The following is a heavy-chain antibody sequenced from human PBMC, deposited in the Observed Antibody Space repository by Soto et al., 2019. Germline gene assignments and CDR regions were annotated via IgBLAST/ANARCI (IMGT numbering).Heavy chain of an antibody. J-gene: IGHJ4*02. CDR2: IDPSDSYT. V-gene: IGHV5-10-1*01. Sequence: EVQLVQSGAEVKKPGESLRISCKGSGYSFTNYWISWVRQMPGKGLEWMVRIDPSDSYTNYSPSVQGHVTISADKSISTAYLQGSSLKASDTAMYYCARHPGYSGSYPHFDYWGQGTLVTVSS. CDR3: ARHPGYSGSYPHFDY. CDR1: GYSFTNYW. D-gene: IGHD1-26*01.